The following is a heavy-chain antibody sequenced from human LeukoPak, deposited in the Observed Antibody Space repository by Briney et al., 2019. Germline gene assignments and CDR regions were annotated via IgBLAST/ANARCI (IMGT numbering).Heavy chain of an antibody. D-gene: IGHD5-18*01. CDR3: TRHWVSVDTAMVPPVY. CDR1: GFTFSSYW. J-gene: IGHJ4*02. CDR2: IKQDGSEK. V-gene: IGHV3-7*03. Sequence: PGGSLRLSCAASGFTFSSYWMTWVRQAPGKGLEWAANIKQDGSEKYYVDSVKGRFTISRDDSKNTAYLQMNSLKTEDTAVYYCTRHWVSVDTAMVPPVYWGQGTLVTVSS.